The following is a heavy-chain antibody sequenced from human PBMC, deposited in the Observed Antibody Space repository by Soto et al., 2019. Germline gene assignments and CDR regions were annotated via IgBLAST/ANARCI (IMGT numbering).Heavy chain of an antibody. V-gene: IGHV3-9*01. J-gene: IGHJ5*02. Sequence: SLRLSCAASGFTFDDYAMHWVRQAPGKGLEWVSGISWNSGSIGYADSVKGRFTISGDNAKNSLYLQMNSLRAEDTALYYCAKAHCSGGSCYAESQMTNWFDPWGQGTLVTVSS. CDR2: ISWNSGSI. D-gene: IGHD2-15*01. CDR3: AKAHCSGGSCYAESQMTNWFDP. CDR1: GFTFDDYA.